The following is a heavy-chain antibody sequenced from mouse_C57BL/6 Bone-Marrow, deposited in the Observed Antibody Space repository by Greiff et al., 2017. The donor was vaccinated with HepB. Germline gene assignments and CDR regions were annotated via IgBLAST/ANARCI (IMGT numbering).Heavy chain of an antibody. CDR3: ARSITTVVATNWYFEV. CDR2: IYPGSGST. J-gene: IGHJ1*03. CDR1: GYTFTSYW. D-gene: IGHD1-1*01. V-gene: IGHV1-55*01. Sequence: QVQLQQPGAELVKPGASVKMSCKASGYTFTSYWITWVKQRPGQGLEWIGDIYPGSGSTNYNEKFKSKATLTVDTSSSTAYMQLSSLTSEDSAVYYCARSITTVVATNWYFEVWGTGTTVTVSS.